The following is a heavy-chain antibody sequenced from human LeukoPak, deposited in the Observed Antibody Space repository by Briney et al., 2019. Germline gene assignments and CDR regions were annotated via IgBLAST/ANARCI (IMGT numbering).Heavy chain of an antibody. J-gene: IGHJ4*02. CDR1: GFTFSSYG. CDR3: AKKREVYGDYASFDY. Sequence: GGSLRLSCAASGFTFSSYGMHWVRQAPGKGLEWVAVISYDGSNKYYADSVKGRFTISRDNSKNTLYLQMNSLRAEDTAVYYCAKKREVYGDYASFDYWGQGTLVTVSS. D-gene: IGHD4-17*01. V-gene: IGHV3-30*18. CDR2: ISYDGSNK.